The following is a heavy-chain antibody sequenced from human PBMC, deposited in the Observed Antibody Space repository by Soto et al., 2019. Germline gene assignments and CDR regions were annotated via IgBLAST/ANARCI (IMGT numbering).Heavy chain of an antibody. CDR3: ARGFDILTFGFCLDY. Sequence: ASVKVSCKASGGTFSSYAISWVRQAPGQGLEWMGGIIPIFGTANYAQKFQGRVTITADESTSTAYMELSSLRSEDTAVYYCARGFDILTFGFCLDYWGQGTLVTVSS. CDR2: IIPIFGTA. V-gene: IGHV1-69*13. D-gene: IGHD3-9*01. CDR1: GGTFSSYA. J-gene: IGHJ4*02.